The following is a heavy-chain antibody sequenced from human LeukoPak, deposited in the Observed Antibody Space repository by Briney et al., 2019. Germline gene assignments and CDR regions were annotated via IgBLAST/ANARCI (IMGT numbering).Heavy chain of an antibody. V-gene: IGHV3-7*01. CDR2: IKQDGSEK. CDR3: ARDRIAVAGGEFDY. CDR1: GFTVSSNY. Sequence: GGSLRLSCAASGFTVSSNYMSWVRQAPGKGLEWVANIKQDGSEKYYVDSVKGRFTISRDNAKNSLYLQMNSLRAEDTAVYYCARDRIAVAGGEFDYWGQGTLVTVSS. D-gene: IGHD6-19*01. J-gene: IGHJ4*02.